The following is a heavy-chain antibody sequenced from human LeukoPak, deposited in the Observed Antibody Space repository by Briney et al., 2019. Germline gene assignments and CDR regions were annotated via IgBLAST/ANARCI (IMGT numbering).Heavy chain of an antibody. V-gene: IGHV4-39*07. J-gene: IGHJ4*02. Sequence: SETLSLTCTVSGGSISSSSYYWGWIRQPPGKGLEWIGSIYYSGSTYYNPSLKSRVTISVDTSKNQFSLKLSSVTAADTAVYYCARAPRSYFDYWGQGTLVTVSS. CDR3: ARAPRSYFDY. CDR1: GGSISSSSYY. CDR2: IYYSGST.